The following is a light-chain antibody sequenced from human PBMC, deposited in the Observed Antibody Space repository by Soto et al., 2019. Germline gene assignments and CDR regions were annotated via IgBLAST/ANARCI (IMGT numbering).Light chain of an antibody. CDR2: AAS. CDR3: QQNKSYSRT. CDR1: QTISNY. J-gene: IGKJ1*01. Sequence: QMTQSPSSRSASVGDSVTITCRASQTISNYLNWYQKKPGKAPNLLIYAASNLQSGVPSRFSGSGSGTEFTLTISSLQPDDFAAYYCQQNKSYSRTFGQGTKV. V-gene: IGKV1-39*01.